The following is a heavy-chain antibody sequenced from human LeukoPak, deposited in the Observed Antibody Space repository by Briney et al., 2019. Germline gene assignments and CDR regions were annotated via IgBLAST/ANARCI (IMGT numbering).Heavy chain of an antibody. J-gene: IGHJ4*02. Sequence: GGSLRLSCAASGFTFSSYGMHWVRQAPGKGLEGVAFIRYDGSNKYYADSVKGQFTISRDNSKNTLYLQMNSLRAEDTAVYYCAKDSYDYGDSIDYWGQGTLVTVSS. CDR2: IRYDGSNK. D-gene: IGHD4-17*01. CDR1: GFTFSSYG. CDR3: AKDSYDYGDSIDY. V-gene: IGHV3-30*02.